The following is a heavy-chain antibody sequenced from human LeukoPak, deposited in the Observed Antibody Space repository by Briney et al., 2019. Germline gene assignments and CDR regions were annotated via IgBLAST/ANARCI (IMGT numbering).Heavy chain of an antibody. V-gene: IGHV3-23*01. CDR2: ISGSGTST. CDR3: AKGYGDSDWFDP. J-gene: IGHJ5*02. D-gene: IGHD4-17*01. Sequence: QSGGSLRLSCAASGFTFASYPMSWVRQAPGKGLEWVSHISGSGTSTHYADSVKGRFTISRDNSEDTLYLQTNSLSPDDTALYFCAKGYGDSDWFDPWGQGTLVTVSS. CDR1: GFTFASYP.